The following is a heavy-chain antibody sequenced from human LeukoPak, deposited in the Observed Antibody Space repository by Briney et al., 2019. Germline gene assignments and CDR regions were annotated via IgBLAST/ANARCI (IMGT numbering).Heavy chain of an antibody. CDR1: GGSISTSNYY. D-gene: IGHD6-13*01. CDR3: AKSNGYGLADI. CDR2: IFYSGST. Sequence: SETLSLTCTVSGGSISTSNYYWGWIRQPPGKGLEWIGNIFYSGSTYYGPSLRSRVTISLDTSRNQFSLKLNSVTAADTAVYYCAKSNGYGLADIWGQGTMVTVSS. J-gene: IGHJ3*02. V-gene: IGHV4-39*07.